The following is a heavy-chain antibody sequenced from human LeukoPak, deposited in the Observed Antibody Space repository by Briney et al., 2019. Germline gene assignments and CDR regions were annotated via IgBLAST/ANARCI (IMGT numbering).Heavy chain of an antibody. CDR2: LIPIFGTA. V-gene: IGHV1-69*13. D-gene: IGHD5-24*01. CDR1: GGTFSSYA. Sequence: SVKVSCKASGGTFSSYAISWVRQAPGQGLEWMGGLIPIFGTANYAQKFQGRVTITADESTSTAYMELSSLRSEDTAVYYCARTRRDGYNTYNWFDPWGQGTLVTVSS. J-gene: IGHJ5*02. CDR3: ARTRRDGYNTYNWFDP.